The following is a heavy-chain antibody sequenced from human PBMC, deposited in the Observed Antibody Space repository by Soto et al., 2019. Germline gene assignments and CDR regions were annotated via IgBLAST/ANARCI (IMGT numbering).Heavy chain of an antibody. CDR3: ASDSSGYYLDYYYYGMDV. Sequence: ASVKVSCKASGGTFSSYTISWVRQAPGQGLEWMGRIIPILGIANYAQKFQGRVTITADKSTSTAYMELSSLRSEDTAVYYCASDSSGYYLDYYYYGMDVWGQGTTVTVSS. V-gene: IGHV1-69*02. J-gene: IGHJ6*02. D-gene: IGHD3-22*01. CDR1: GGTFSSYT. CDR2: IIPILGIA.